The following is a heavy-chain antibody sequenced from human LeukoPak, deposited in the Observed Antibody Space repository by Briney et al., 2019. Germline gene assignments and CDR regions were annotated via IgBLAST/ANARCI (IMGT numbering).Heavy chain of an antibody. D-gene: IGHD7-27*01. Sequence: ASVKVSCKASGYTFTSYYMHWVRQAPGQGLEWMGIINPSGGSTSYAQKFQGRVTMTTDTSTSTAYMELRSLRSDDTAMYYCARDTWELGPKRIFDYWGQGTLVTVSS. CDR1: GYTFTSYY. J-gene: IGHJ4*02. CDR2: INPSGGST. V-gene: IGHV1-46*01. CDR3: ARDTWELGPKRIFDY.